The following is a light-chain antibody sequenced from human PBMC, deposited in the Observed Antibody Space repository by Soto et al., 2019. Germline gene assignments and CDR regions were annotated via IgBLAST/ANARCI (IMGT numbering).Light chain of an antibody. CDR1: QSASGY. CDR2: DAS. J-gene: IGKJ4*01. V-gene: IGKV3-11*01. CDR3: QQRSNWPCT. Sequence: EIVLTQSPATLSWSPGNRATLSCRAIQSASGYLAWYQQKPGQAPRLLFYDASNRATGIPARFSGSGSGTDFTLTITSLEPEDFAVYYCQQRSNWPCTFGGGTKVEI.